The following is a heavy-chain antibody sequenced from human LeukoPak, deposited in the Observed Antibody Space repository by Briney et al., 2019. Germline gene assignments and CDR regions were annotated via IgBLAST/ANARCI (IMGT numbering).Heavy chain of an antibody. CDR3: ARPGRGGTYSFDY. J-gene: IGHJ4*02. Sequence: GESLKISCTGSGYILTLYWIGWVRQMPGKGLEWMGFIHPDDSDTRYSPSFQGQVTTSVDKSINTAYLQWSSLKASDTAMYFCARPGRGGTYSFDYWGQGTLVTVSS. CDR2: IHPDDSDT. CDR1: GYILTLYW. D-gene: IGHD1-26*01. V-gene: IGHV5-51*01.